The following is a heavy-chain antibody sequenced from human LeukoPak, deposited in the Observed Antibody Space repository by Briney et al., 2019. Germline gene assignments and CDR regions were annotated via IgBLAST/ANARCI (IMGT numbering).Heavy chain of an antibody. J-gene: IGHJ4*02. D-gene: IGHD3-16*02. CDR2: ISGSGGST. V-gene: IGHV3-23*01. CDR3: AKDKDYVWGGYRYMGSFDY. CDR1: GFTFGSYA. Sequence: PGGSLRLSCAASGFTFGSYAMSWVRQAPGKGLDWVSSISGSGGSTSYADSVKGRFTISRDNSKNTLYLQMNSLRAEDTAVYFCAKDKDYVWGGYRYMGSFDYWGQGTLVTVSS.